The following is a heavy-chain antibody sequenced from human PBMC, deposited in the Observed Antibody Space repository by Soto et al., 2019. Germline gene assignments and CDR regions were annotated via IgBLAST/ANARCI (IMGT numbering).Heavy chain of an antibody. D-gene: IGHD2-8*01. CDR1: GFSLSTDGMC. CDR3: VRTICYILMPPPPCMDF. V-gene: IGHV2-70*12. CDR2: IDWDDDK. Sequence: EYGPTLVNPTQTLTLTCTFSGFSLSTDGMCVSWIRQPPGQALEWLALIDWDDDKYYSPSLKTRLTISKDTSKNQVVLMMTNMDPVETATYFCVRTICYILMPPPPCMDFRGQAITGTGS. J-gene: IGHJ6*02.